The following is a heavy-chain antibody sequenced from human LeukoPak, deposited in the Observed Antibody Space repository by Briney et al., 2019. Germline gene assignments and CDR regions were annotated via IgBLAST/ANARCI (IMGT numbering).Heavy chain of an antibody. CDR1: GFTFSSYA. D-gene: IGHD5-18*01. CDR3: ATTIGGYNYGPSFDD. V-gene: IGHV3-23*01. Sequence: GGSLRLSCAASGFTFSSYAMNWVRQAPGKGLEWVSVISGSGGSTHYADSVKGRFTISRDNSKNTLYLQMNSLRAEDTAVYYCATTIGGYNYGPSFDDWGQGTLVTVSS. CDR2: ISGSGGST. J-gene: IGHJ4*02.